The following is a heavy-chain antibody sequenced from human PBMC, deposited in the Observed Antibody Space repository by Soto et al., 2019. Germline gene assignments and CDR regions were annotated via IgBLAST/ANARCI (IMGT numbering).Heavy chain of an antibody. J-gene: IGHJ3*02. V-gene: IGHV1-2*02. CDR2: INPNSGGT. Sequence: ASVKVSCKASGYTFTGYYMHWVRQAPGQGLEWMGWINPNSGGTNYAQKFQGRVTMTRDTSISTAYMELSRLRSDDTAVYYCARDQSHVVVVAATNDAFDIWGQGTMVTVSS. D-gene: IGHD2-15*01. CDR3: ARDQSHVVVVAATNDAFDI. CDR1: GYTFTGYY.